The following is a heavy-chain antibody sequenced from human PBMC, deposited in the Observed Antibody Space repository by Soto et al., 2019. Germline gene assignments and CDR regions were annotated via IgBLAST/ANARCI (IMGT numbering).Heavy chain of an antibody. CDR1: GFIFSSHA. Sequence: QVQLVESGGSVVQPGRSLRLSCVASGFIFSSHAMYWVRQAPGKGLEWVAVTSYDGSFKFYADSVKGRFTISRDNSKNTLFLQMGSLRADDTAVYYCARKLINIWARGCIDYWGQGTLVTVSS. D-gene: IGHD2-8*01. J-gene: IGHJ4*02. CDR3: ARKLINIWARGCIDY. V-gene: IGHV3-30*04. CDR2: TSYDGSFK.